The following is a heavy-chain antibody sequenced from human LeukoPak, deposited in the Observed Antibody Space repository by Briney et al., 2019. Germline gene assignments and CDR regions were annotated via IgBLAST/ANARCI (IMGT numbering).Heavy chain of an antibody. V-gene: IGHV4-34*01. CDR1: GGSFSGYY. J-gene: IGHJ3*02. CDR2: INHSGST. CDR3: ARVSMEVLEGIVELEAFDI. D-gene: IGHD1-26*01. Sequence: PSETLSLTCAVYGGSFSGYYWSWIRQPPGKGLEWIGEINHSGSTNYNPSLKSRVTISVDTSKNQFSLKLSSVTAADTAVYYCARVSMEVLEGIVELEAFDIWGQGTMVTVSS.